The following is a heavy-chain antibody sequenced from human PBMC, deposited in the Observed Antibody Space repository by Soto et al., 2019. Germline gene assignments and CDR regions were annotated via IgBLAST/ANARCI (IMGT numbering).Heavy chain of an antibody. V-gene: IGHV4-31*03. Sequence: KPSETLSLTCTVSVGSISSGGYYWSWIRQHPGKGLEWIGYIYYSGSTYYNPSLKSRVTISVDTSKNQFSLKLSSVTAADTAVYYCASRVDILTGYNYWGQGNLVTVSS. D-gene: IGHD3-9*01. CDR2: IYYSGST. CDR3: ASRVDILTGYNY. J-gene: IGHJ4*02. CDR1: VGSISSGGYY.